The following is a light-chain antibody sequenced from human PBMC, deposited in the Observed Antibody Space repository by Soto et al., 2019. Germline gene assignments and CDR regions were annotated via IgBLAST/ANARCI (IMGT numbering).Light chain of an antibody. Sequence: EIVLTQSPGTLSLSPGERATLSCRASQSVSSSYLAWYQQKPGQAPRLLIYGASSRATGIPDRFSGSGSGTDFTLTISRLEPEDFAVYYCQQYGSSPRITIGQGTRVEIK. V-gene: IGKV3-20*01. CDR1: QSVSSSY. CDR2: GAS. CDR3: QQYGSSPRIT. J-gene: IGKJ5*01.